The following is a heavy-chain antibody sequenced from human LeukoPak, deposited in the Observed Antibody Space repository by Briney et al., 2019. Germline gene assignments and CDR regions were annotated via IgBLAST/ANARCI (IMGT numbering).Heavy chain of an antibody. J-gene: IGHJ5*02. CDR2: IRDSGETT. CDR3: ARDPRYCSSTSCTPGDWFDP. Sequence: GGSLRLSCAASGVTFSSYAMSWVRHAPGKGLEWVAGIRDSGETTYYADSAKGRFTISRDNSKNTVYLQMNSLRAEDTAVYYCARDPRYCSSTSCTPGDWFDPWGQGTLVTVSS. V-gene: IGHV3-23*01. CDR1: GVTFSSYA. D-gene: IGHD2-2*01.